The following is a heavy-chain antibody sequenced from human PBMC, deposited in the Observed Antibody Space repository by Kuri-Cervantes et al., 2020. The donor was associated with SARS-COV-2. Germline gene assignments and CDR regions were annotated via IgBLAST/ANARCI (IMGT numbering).Heavy chain of an antibody. CDR3: ARAHFDPYIWGSYLIDY. V-gene: IGHV1-18*04. J-gene: IGHJ4*02. D-gene: IGHD3-16*02. Sequence: ASVKVSCKASGHSFRSSVIIWARQAPGQGLEWMTWINSYNNQIESSQNFQGRVTMTTDTSTSTASMELRSLKYDDTAVYYCARAHFDPYIWGSYLIDYWGQGTLVTVSS. CDR1: GHSFRSSV. CDR2: INSYNNQI.